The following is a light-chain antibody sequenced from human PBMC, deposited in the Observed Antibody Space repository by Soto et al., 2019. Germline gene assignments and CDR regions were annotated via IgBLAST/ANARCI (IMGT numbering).Light chain of an antibody. V-gene: IGKV1-39*01. CDR2: AAS. CDR1: QTITRH. J-gene: IGKJ3*01. Sequence: DIQMTQSPSSLSASVGDTVTITCRASQTITRHLNWYQQKPGKAPKLLIYAASTLRSGVPSRFSGSGSGTDFTLTISSLQPEDSATYYCQQSDTTPLFTFGPGTKVDIK. CDR3: QQSDTTPLFT.